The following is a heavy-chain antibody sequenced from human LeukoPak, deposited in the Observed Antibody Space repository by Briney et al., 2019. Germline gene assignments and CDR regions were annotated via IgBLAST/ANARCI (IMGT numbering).Heavy chain of an antibody. D-gene: IGHD1-26*01. V-gene: IGHV3-30*18. CDR3: AKDQWELRAMDV. CDR1: GFTFSDYY. J-gene: IGHJ6*02. Sequence: PGGSLRLSCAASGFTFSDYYMSWIRQAPGKGLEWVAVISYDGSNKYYADSVKGRFTISRDNSKNTLYLQMNSLRAEDTAVYYCAKDQWELRAMDVWGQGTTVTVSS. CDR2: ISYDGSNK.